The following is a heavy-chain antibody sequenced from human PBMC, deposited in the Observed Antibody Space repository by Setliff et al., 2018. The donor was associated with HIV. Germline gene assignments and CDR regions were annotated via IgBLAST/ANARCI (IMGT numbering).Heavy chain of an antibody. V-gene: IGHV4-39*02. J-gene: IGHJ4*02. CDR3: AKEARGIPTTGTGY. CDR2: IYYTGST. CDR1: GGSISSSSYY. D-gene: IGHD6-13*01. Sequence: SETLSLTCTVSGGSISSSSYYWGWIRQPPGKGLEWIGTIYYTGSTYYNPSLKSRVTMSVDTSKNQFSLKLSSVTAADTAVYYCAKEARGIPTTGTGYWGQGALVTGS.